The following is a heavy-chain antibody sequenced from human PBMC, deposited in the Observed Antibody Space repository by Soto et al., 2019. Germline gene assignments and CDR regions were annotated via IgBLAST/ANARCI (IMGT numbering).Heavy chain of an antibody. CDR1: GFTFSNNW. Sequence: EMQLVESGGGLVQPGGSLRLSCAASGFTFSNNWMHWVRQVPGEGLVWVSRIKTDGSITTYADSVKGRFTISRDNVKNMLYLQMNSLRIEDTAGYYCARDLGGSRDYWGQGTLVTVSS. CDR3: ARDLGGSRDY. CDR2: IKTDGSIT. J-gene: IGHJ4*02. D-gene: IGHD5-12*01. V-gene: IGHV3-74*01.